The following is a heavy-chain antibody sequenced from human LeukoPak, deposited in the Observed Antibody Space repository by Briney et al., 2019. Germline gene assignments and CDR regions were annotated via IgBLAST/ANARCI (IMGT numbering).Heavy chain of an antibody. CDR1: GFTSSSYW. J-gene: IGHJ3*02. V-gene: IGHV3-74*01. D-gene: IGHD3-22*01. CDR2: IDTDGSNR. CDR3: ARDIDSSGYDHDAFDI. Sequence: GGSLRLSCAASGFTSSSYWMHWVRQTPGKGLVWVSRIDTDGSNRNYADSVKGRFTISRDNAKNTLYLEMNSLRAEDTAVYYCARDIDSSGYDHDAFDIWGQGTMVTVSS.